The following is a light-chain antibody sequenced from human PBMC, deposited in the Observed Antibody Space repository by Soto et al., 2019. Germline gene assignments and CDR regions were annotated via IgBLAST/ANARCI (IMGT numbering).Light chain of an antibody. CDR3: QQYGSSPRLT. CDR1: QSVSSSY. CDR2: SAS. J-gene: IGKJ4*01. V-gene: IGKV3-20*01. Sequence: EIVLTQSPGTLSLSPGERATLSCRATQSVSSSYLAWYQQKPDQAPRLLIYSASSRATGIPDRFSGSGSGTDFTLTISRLEPEDFAVYYCQQYGSSPRLTFGGGTKVEIK.